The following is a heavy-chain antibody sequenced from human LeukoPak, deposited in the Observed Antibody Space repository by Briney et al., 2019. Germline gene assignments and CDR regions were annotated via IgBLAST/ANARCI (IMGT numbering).Heavy chain of an antibody. J-gene: IGHJ3*02. CDR3: AREDASAFDI. Sequence: GGSLRLSCAASGFTFSSYRMNWVRQAPGKGLEWVSSISSSGVYIYYADSLKGRFTISRDNAKNSLFLQMNTLRAEDTAVYYCAREDASAFDIWGQGTMVSVSS. V-gene: IGHV3-21*01. CDR1: GFTFSSYR. CDR2: ISSSGVYI.